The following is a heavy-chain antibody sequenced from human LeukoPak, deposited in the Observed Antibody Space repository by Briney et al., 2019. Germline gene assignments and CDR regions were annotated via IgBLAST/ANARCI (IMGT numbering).Heavy chain of an antibody. CDR1: GGTFSSYA. V-gene: IGHV1-69*01. Sequence: GASVKVSCKASGGTFSSYAISWVRQAPGQGHEWMGGIIPIFGTANYAQKFQGRVTITADESTSTAYMELSSLRSEDTAVYYCARAASGQSKLRPRYYYMDVWGKGTTVTTSS. CDR2: IIPIFGTA. D-gene: IGHD5-12*01. CDR3: ARAASGQSKLRPRYYYMDV. J-gene: IGHJ6*03.